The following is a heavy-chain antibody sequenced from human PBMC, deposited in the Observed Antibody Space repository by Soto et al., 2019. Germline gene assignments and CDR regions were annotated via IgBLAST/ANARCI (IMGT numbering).Heavy chain of an antibody. CDR2: IDPSDSYT. J-gene: IGHJ6*02. CDR3: ARHTAAVHYYYYYCMDV. Sequence: GESLKISCKGSGYSFTSYWISWVRQMPGKGLEWMGRIDPSDSYTNYSPSFQGHVTISADKSISTAYLQWSSLKASDTAMYYCARHTAAVHYYYYYCMDVWGQGTTVTVSS. D-gene: IGHD2-15*01. V-gene: IGHV5-10-1*01. CDR1: GYSFTSYW.